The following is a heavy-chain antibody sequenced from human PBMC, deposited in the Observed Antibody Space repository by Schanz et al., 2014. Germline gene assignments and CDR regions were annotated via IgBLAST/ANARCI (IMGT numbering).Heavy chain of an antibody. CDR1: GFTFTNYA. CDR2: ISGSGVTT. CDR3: AKGQQRRGTQADDAFHV. Sequence: VQLVESGGGLVKPGGSLRLSCAASGFTFTNYAMTWVRQAPGKGLEWVSGISGSGVTTYYADSVTGRFTIFRDNSKDPLYLQMNSLRDEDTAIYYCAKGQQRRGTQADDAFHVCGQGTVVTVSP. V-gene: IGHV3-23*04. J-gene: IGHJ3*01. D-gene: IGHD3-10*01.